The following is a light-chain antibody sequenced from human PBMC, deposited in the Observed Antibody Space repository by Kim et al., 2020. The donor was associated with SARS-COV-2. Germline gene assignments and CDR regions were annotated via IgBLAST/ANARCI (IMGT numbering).Light chain of an antibody. CDR1: QGISNH. Sequence: DIQMTHSPSSLSASVGDRVTITCRASQGISNHLARYQQKPGKVPKLLIYAASTLQSGVPSRFSGSGSGTDFTLTISSLQPEDVATYYCQKYNSAPLTFGGGTKVDIK. CDR2: AAS. V-gene: IGKV1-27*01. CDR3: QKYNSAPLT. J-gene: IGKJ4*01.